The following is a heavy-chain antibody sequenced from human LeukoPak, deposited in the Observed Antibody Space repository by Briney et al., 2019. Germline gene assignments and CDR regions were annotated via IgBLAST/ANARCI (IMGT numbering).Heavy chain of an antibody. J-gene: IGHJ4*02. CDR2: ISSSSRHI. V-gene: IGHV3-21*01. Sequence: GGSLRLSCAASGFTFSSYSMNWVRQAPGKGLEWVSSISSSSRHIYYADSVKGRFTISRDNSKNTLYLQMNSLRAEDTAVYYCAKSFPAAGTFGDYWGQGTLVTVSS. D-gene: IGHD6-13*01. CDR3: AKSFPAAGTFGDY. CDR1: GFTFSSYS.